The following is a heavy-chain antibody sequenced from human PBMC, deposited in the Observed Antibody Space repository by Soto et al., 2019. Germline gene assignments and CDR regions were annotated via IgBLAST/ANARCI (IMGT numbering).Heavy chain of an antibody. Sequence: EVQLVESGGGLVQPGGSLRLSCAASGFTVSSNYMSWVRQAPGKGLEWVSVIYSGGSTYYADSVKGRFTISRDNSKNTLYLQMNSLRAVDTAVYYCARDRVVLVPAATYYGMDVWGQGTTVTVSS. CDR1: GFTVSSNY. J-gene: IGHJ6*02. V-gene: IGHV3-66*01. D-gene: IGHD2-2*01. CDR3: ARDRVVLVPAATYYGMDV. CDR2: IYSGGST.